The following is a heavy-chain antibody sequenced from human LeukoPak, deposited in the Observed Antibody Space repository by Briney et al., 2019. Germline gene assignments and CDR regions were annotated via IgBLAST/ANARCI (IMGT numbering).Heavy chain of an antibody. J-gene: IGHJ4*02. CDR3: TREDY. Sequence: GESLRLSCAASGFTFSGSFIHWVRQASGKGLEWLGRIRNKAGNYATTYAASVKGRFTISRDDSKNTAYLQMSSLKTEDTAVYYCTREDYWGQGTLVTVSS. CDR2: IRNKAGNYAT. CDR1: GFTFSGSF. V-gene: IGHV3-73*01.